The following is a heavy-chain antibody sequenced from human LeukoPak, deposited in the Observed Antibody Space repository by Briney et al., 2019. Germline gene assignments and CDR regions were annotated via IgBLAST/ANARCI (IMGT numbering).Heavy chain of an antibody. J-gene: IGHJ4*02. CDR3: VKGTYSSRWYI. D-gene: IGHD6-19*01. V-gene: IGHV3-23*01. CDR2: ISGGGGST. CDR1: GFTYSRYA. Sequence: GGSLRLSFAASGFTYSRYAMGAVRQAPGKGLEWVSAISGGGGSTYYSDSVKGRFTISRDSAKNTLYLQMNSLRAEDTAVYYCVKGTYSSRWYIWGQGTLVTVSS.